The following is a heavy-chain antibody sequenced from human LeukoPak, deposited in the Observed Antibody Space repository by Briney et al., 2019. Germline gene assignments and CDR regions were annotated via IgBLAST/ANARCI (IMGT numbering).Heavy chain of an antibody. J-gene: IGHJ4*02. CDR1: GGSFSGYY. V-gene: IGHV4-34*01. CDR3: ARAPYYDILTGYYKASYSFDY. Sequence: KPSETLSLTCAVYGGSFSGYYWSWIRQPPGKGLEWIGEINHSGSTNYNPSLKSRVTISVDTSKNQFSLKLSSVTAADTAVYYCARAPYYDILTGYYKASYSFDYWGQGTLVTVSS. CDR2: INHSGST. D-gene: IGHD3-9*01.